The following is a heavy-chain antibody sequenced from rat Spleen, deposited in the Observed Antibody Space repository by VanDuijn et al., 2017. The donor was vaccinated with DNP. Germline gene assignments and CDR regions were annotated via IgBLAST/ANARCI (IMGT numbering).Heavy chain of an antibody. Sequence: EVQLQESGPGLVKPSQSLSLTCSVTGYSITSNYWAWIRKFPGNRMEWMGYISYSGSTIYNPSLKSRISITRDTSKNQFFLQLNSVTTEDTATYYCAREGTEGIAYFDYWGQGVMVTVSS. D-gene: IGHD1-11*01. CDR2: ISYSGST. CDR3: AREGTEGIAYFDY. V-gene: IGHV3-1*01. J-gene: IGHJ2*01. CDR1: GYSITSNY.